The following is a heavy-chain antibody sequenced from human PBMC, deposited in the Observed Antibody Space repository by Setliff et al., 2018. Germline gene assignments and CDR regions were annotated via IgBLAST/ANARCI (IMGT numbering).Heavy chain of an antibody. D-gene: IGHD2-15*01. V-gene: IGHV4-38-2*01. Sequence: LSLTCAVSGYFISSGYYWGWIRQPPGKGLEWIGSIYHSGSTYYNPSLKSRVTISVDTSKKQFSPKLSSVTAADTAVYYCARRHCSGGSRYSLNYFDYWGQGTLVTVSS. J-gene: IGHJ4*02. CDR1: GYFISSGYY. CDR3: ARRHCSGGSRYSLNYFDY. CDR2: IYHSGST.